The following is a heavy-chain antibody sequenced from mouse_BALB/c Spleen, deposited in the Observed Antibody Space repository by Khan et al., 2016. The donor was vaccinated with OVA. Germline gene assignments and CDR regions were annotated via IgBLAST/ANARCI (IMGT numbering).Heavy chain of an antibody. CDR3: ASHLTGSFAY. V-gene: IGHV5-6*01. D-gene: IGHD4-1*01. CDR2: ISSGADYT. CDR1: GFTFSSYS. J-gene: IGHJ3*01. Sequence: EVELVESGGDLVKPGGSLKLSCAASGFTFSSYSMSWVRQTPDKRLEWVATISSGADYTYYPDSVKGRCTISRDNAKNTLYLQMSSLKSEDTAMYYCASHLTGSFAYWGQGTLVTVSA.